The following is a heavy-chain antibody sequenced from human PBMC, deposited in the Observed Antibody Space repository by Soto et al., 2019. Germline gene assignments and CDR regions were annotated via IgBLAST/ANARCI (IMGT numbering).Heavy chain of an antibody. D-gene: IGHD3-9*01. CDR2: IYYSGST. CDR3: ARDYYDILTGYGTIRGFDP. V-gene: IGHV4-59*01. Sequence: SETLSLTCTVSGGSISSYYWSWIRQPPGKGLEWIGYIYYSGSTNYNPSLKSRVTISVDTSKNQFSLKLSYVTAADTAVYYCARDYYDILTGYGTIRGFDPWGQGTLVTVSS. CDR1: GGSISSYY. J-gene: IGHJ5*02.